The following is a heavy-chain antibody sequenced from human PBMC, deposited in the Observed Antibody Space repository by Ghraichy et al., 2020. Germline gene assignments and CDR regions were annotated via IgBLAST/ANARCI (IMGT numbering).Heavy chain of an antibody. Sequence: GGSLRLSCAASAFTFSNAWMSWVRQAPGKGLEWVGRIKNKAYGGTTDYAAPVQDRFTISRDDSRNTLYLQMNSLKTEDTAVYYCTTGMNSYDFWSSTPVDYWGQGTLVTVSS. CDR1: AFTFSNAW. CDR2: IKNKAYGGTT. CDR3: TTGMNSYDFWSSTPVDY. J-gene: IGHJ4*02. V-gene: IGHV3-15*01. D-gene: IGHD3-3*01.